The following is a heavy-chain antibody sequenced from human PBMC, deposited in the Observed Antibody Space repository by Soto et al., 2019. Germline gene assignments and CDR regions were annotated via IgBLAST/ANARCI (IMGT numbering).Heavy chain of an antibody. CDR2: IIPMFGAP. D-gene: IGHD6-19*01. Sequence: QVQLVQSGAEVKKPGSSVKVSCQASGGTFSIYRINWVRQAPGQGLEWMGGIIPMFGAPNYAQKFQGRVTMTADETTSTAYMELSSLTSADPAVYFCARAFRQWLEKAGFDYWGQGTRVTVSS. J-gene: IGHJ4*02. CDR1: GGTFSIYR. CDR3: ARAFRQWLEKAGFDY. V-gene: IGHV1-69*01.